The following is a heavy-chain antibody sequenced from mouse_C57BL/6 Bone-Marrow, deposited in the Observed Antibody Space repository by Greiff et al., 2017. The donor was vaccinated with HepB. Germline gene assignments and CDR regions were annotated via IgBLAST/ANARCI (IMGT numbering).Heavy chain of an antibody. J-gene: IGHJ4*01. CDR3: AREHYDYGYAMDY. CDR1: GFTFSSYA. CDR2: ISDGGSYT. Sequence: EVQGVESGGGLVKPGGSLKLSCAASGFTFSSYAMSWVRQTPEKRLEWVATISDGGSYTYYPDNVKGRFTISRDNAKNNLYLQMSHLKSEDTAMYYCAREHYDYGYAMDYWGQGTSVTVSS. D-gene: IGHD2-4*01. V-gene: IGHV5-4*01.